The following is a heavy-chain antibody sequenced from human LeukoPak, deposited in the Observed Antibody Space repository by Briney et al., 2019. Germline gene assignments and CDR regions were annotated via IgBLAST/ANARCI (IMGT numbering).Heavy chain of an antibody. CDR3: ARVEAVYGDYSFDR. D-gene: IGHD4-17*01. V-gene: IGHV1-18*01. J-gene: IGHJ5*02. Sequence: ASVKVSCKASGYTFTSYGISWVRQAPGQGLEWMGWISAYNGNTNYAQKLQGRVTMTTDTSTSTAYMELRSLRSDDTAVYYCARVEAVYGDYSFDRWGQGTLVTVSS. CDR2: ISAYNGNT. CDR1: GYTFTSYG.